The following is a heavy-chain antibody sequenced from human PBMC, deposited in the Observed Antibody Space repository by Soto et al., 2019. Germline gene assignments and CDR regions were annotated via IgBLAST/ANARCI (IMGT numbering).Heavy chain of an antibody. CDR3: ARATIVLVPAAMVSHWFDP. J-gene: IGHJ5*02. CDR1: GGSISSYY. V-gene: IGHV4-59*08. CDR2: IYYSGST. Sequence: PSETLSLTCTVSGGSISSYYWSWIRQPPGKGLEWIGYIYYSGSTNYNPSLKSRVTISVDTSKNQFSLKLNSMTAADTAVYYCARATIVLVPAAMVSHWFDPWGQGTLVTVSS. D-gene: IGHD2-2*01.